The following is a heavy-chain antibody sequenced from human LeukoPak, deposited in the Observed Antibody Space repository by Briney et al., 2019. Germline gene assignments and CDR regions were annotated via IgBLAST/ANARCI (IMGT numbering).Heavy chain of an antibody. CDR2: IYNSGST. J-gene: IGHJ5*02. CDR3: AKAVAAAGRFGFDP. D-gene: IGHD6-13*01. V-gene: IGHV4-59*01. Sequence: SETLSLTCTVSGGSISSYYWSWIRQPPGKGLEWIGYIYNSGSTNYNPSLQSRVTISVDTSKDQFSLRLTSVTAADTAVYYCAKAVAAAGRFGFDPWGQGTLVTVSS. CDR1: GGSISSYY.